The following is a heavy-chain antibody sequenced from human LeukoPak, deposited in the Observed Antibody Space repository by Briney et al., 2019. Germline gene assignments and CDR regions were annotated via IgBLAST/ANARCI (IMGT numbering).Heavy chain of an antibody. D-gene: IGHD4/OR15-4a*01. CDR2: IYTTGST. CDR1: GGSISSGSYY. CDR3: ARRAGAYSHPYDY. V-gene: IGHV4-61*02. J-gene: IGHJ4*02. Sequence: PSETLSLTCTVSGGSISSGSYYWSWIRQTAGKGLEWIGIIYTTGSTNYNRSLKSRSSISVDKSKNQLSLKLNSVTAADTAVYYCARRAGAYSHPYDYWGQGTLVTVSS.